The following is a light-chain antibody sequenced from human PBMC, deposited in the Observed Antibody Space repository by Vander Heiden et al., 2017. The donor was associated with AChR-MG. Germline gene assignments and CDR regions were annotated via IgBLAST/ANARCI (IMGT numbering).Light chain of an antibody. J-gene: IGKJ2*01. V-gene: IGKV3-20*01. Sequence: IVLTQSPDTLSLSPGKRATLSCRASQNVPSTYLAWYQQKPGQAPRLLIYGASRRATGIPDRFSGSGSGTDFAIIISRLEPEDFALYFCQQYGSSPYTFGLRTKLEIK. CDR2: GAS. CDR1: QNVPSTY. CDR3: QQYGSSPYT.